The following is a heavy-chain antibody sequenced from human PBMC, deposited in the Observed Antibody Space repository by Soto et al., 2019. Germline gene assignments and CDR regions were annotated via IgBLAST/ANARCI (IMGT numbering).Heavy chain of an antibody. CDR2: INPNSGGT. Sequence: ASVKVSCKASGYTFTGYYMHWVRQAPGQGLEWMGWINPNSGGTNYAQKFQGWVTMTRDTSISTAYMELSRLRSDDTAVYYCARVKSCGYSYRPCYYYYGMDVWGQGTTVTVSS. V-gene: IGHV1-2*04. D-gene: IGHD5-18*01. CDR3: ARVKSCGYSYRPCYYYYGMDV. J-gene: IGHJ6*02. CDR1: GYTFTGYY.